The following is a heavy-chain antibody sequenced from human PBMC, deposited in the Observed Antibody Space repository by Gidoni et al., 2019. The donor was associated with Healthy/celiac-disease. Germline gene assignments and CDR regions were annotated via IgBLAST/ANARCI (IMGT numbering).Heavy chain of an antibody. Sequence: TASGFTFSSYAMSWVRQAPGKGLEWVSAISGSGGSTYYADSVKGRFTISRDNSKNTLYLQMNSLRAEDTAVYYCAKGPEAIAAAGLGAFDIWGQGTMVTVSS. CDR1: GFTFSSYA. J-gene: IGHJ3*02. V-gene: IGHV3-23*01. CDR3: AKGPEAIAAAGLGAFDI. D-gene: IGHD6-13*01. CDR2: ISGSGGST.